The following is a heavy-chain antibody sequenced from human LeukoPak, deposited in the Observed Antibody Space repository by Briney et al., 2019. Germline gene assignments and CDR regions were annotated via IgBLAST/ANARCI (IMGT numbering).Heavy chain of an antibody. Sequence: NASETLSLTCTVSGDSISSYYWSWLWQPPGKGLEWIGYIYYSGSTNYNPSLKSRVTISVDTSKNQFSLKLSSVPAADTAVYYCGRIPMAGPPYHYYMDVWGKGATVTISS. V-gene: IGHV4-59*01. D-gene: IGHD6-19*01. CDR1: GDSISSYY. CDR2: IYYSGST. CDR3: GRIPMAGPPYHYYMDV. J-gene: IGHJ6*03.